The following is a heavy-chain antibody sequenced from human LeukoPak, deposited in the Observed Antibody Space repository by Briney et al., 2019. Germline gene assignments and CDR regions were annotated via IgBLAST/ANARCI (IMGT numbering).Heavy chain of an antibody. CDR2: VNSVGSP. V-gene: IGHV3-23*01. CDR1: GFTFNNYV. J-gene: IGHJ4*02. D-gene: IGHD5-24*01. Sequence: PGGSLRLSCTTSGFTFNNYVMTWVRQALGKGLEWVSSVNSVGSPYYADSVKGRFTISRDNSKNTLYLQMNSLRAEDTAVYYCAKDPEMATMANYFDYWGQGTLVTVSS. CDR3: AKDPEMATMANYFDY.